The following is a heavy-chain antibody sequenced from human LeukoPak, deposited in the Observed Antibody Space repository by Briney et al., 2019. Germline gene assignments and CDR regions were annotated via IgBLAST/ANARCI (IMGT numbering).Heavy chain of an antibody. Sequence: ASVKVSCKASGYTFTGYYVHWVRQAPGQGLEWKGWISPNRGGTNYAPKFQGRVTMASDTSINTAYMELSRLTSDDTAVYYCARDVLVGGSHKFDYWGQGTLVTVSS. V-gene: IGHV1-2*02. CDR3: ARDVLVGGSHKFDY. J-gene: IGHJ4*02. CDR2: ISPNRGGT. D-gene: IGHD3-10*01. CDR1: GYTFTGYY.